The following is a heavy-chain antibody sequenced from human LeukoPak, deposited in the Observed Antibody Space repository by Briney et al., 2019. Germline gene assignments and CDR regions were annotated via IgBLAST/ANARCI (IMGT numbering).Heavy chain of an antibody. CDR1: GFTFSSYG. CDR3: ARDLSSSGWYNFDY. D-gene: IGHD6-19*01. V-gene: IGHV3-30*03. Sequence: GGSLRLSCAASGFTFSSYGMHWVRQAPGKGLEWVAVISYDGSNKYYADSVKGRFTISGDNSKNTLYLQMNSLRAEDTAVYYCARDLSSSGWYNFDYWGQGTLVTVSS. CDR2: ISYDGSNK. J-gene: IGHJ4*02.